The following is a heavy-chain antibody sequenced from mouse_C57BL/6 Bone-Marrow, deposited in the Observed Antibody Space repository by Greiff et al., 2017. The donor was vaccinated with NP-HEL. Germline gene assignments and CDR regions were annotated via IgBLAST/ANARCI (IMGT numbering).Heavy chain of an antibody. CDR3: ARPYYYGSSYWYFDV. Sequence: QVPLPPPGAEPVRPGTSVKLSFQASCYPFPRYWMPWVKPKPGQGLGWNGVIDPSDSYTNYNQKFKGKATLTVDTSSSTAYMQLSSLTSEDSAVYYCARPYYYGSSYWYFDVWGTGTTVTVSS. J-gene: IGHJ1*03. D-gene: IGHD1-1*01. CDR2: IDPSDSYT. CDR1: CYPFPRYW. V-gene: IGHV1-59*01.